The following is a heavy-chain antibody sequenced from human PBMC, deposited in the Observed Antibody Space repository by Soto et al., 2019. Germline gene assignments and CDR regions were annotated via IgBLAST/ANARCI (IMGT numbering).Heavy chain of an antibody. J-gene: IGHJ3*02. V-gene: IGHV3-33*01. CDR3: ARIITEETPLYYYDSSGYYYDAFDI. D-gene: IGHD3-22*01. CDR1: GFTFSSYG. CDR2: IWYDGSNK. Sequence: GGSLRLSCGASGFTFSSYGMHWVRQAPGKGLEWVAVIWYDGSNKYSADSVKGRFTISRDNSKNTLYLQMNSLRAEDTAVYYCARIITEETPLYYYDSSGYYYDAFDIWGQGTMVTVSS.